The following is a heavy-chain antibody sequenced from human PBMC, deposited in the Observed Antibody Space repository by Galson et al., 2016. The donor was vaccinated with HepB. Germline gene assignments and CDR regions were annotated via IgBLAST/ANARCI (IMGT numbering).Heavy chain of an antibody. D-gene: IGHD6-19*01. CDR3: ASLPDYSSGPLFYFDF. CDR1: GGTFSSYA. J-gene: IGHJ4*02. CDR2: IIPIFCTA. V-gene: IGHV1-69*06. Sequence: SVKVSCKASGGTFSSYAFAWVRQAPGQGLEWMGGIIPIFCTANYAQKFRGRVTITADKSTSTSYMELSSLRFEDTAVYYCASLPDYSSGPLFYFDFWGQGTRVTVSA.